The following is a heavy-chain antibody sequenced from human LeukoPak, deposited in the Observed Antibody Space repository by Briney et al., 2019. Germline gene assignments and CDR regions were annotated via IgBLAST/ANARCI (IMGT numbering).Heavy chain of an antibody. CDR1: GGSFSSYY. D-gene: IGHD3-10*01. J-gene: IGHJ5*02. CDR3: AREYGSGSEFDP. Sequence: SETLSLTCAVYGGSFSSYYWSWIRQPPGKGLEWIGYIYYSGSTNYNPSLKSRVTISVDTSKNQFSLKLSSVTAADTAVYYCAREYGSGSEFDPWGQGTLVTVSS. V-gene: IGHV4-59*12. CDR2: IYYSGST.